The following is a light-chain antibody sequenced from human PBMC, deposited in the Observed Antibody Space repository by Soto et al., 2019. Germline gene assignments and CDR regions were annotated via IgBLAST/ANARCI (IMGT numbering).Light chain of an antibody. CDR2: GAS. V-gene: IGKV3-20*01. J-gene: IGKJ5*01. CDR3: QQHGTSPIT. CDR1: QRISISY. Sequence: EIVLTQSPGTLSVSPGEGATLSCRASQRISISYLAWYQQKPGQAPRLLIYGASSRATGIPDRFSGSGSGTDFTLTISRLEPEDFAVYYCQQHGTSPITFGQGTRLEIK.